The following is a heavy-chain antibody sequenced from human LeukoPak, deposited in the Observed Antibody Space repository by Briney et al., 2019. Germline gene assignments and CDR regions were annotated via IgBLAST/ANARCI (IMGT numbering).Heavy chain of an antibody. J-gene: IGHJ2*01. CDR3: ARIAAYSLNWYFDL. CDR1: GFIFTSYG. CDR2: ISAYNGDT. Sequence: ASVKVSCEASGFIFTSYGISCVRQAPGQGLEWLGWISAYNGDTKYAQKVQGRVTMTTDTSTSTAYMDLRSLRSDDTAVYYCARIAAYSLNWYFDLWGRGTLVTVSS. D-gene: IGHD1-26*01. V-gene: IGHV1-18*01.